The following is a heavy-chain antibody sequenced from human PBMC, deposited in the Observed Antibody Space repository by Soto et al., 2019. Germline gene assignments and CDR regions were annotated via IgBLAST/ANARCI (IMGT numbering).Heavy chain of an antibody. Sequence: PSETLSLTCAVYGGSFSGYYWSWIRQPPGKGLEWIGEINHSGSTNYNPSLKSRVTISVDTSKNQFSLKLSSVTAADTAVYYCARGRSGGIAPRSEGFDYWGQGTLVTVSS. CDR3: ARGRSGGIAPRSEGFDY. CDR1: GGSFSGYY. V-gene: IGHV4-34*01. D-gene: IGHD3-10*01. J-gene: IGHJ4*02. CDR2: INHSGST.